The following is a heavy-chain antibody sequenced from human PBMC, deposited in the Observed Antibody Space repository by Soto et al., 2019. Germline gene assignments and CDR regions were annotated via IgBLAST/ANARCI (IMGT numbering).Heavy chain of an antibody. CDR1: GFTFSSYA. D-gene: IGHD6-13*01. J-gene: IGHJ4*02. Sequence: PGGSLRLSCAASGFTFSSYAMHWVRQAPGKGLEWVAVISYDGSNKYYADSVKGRFTISRDNSKNTLYLQMNSLRADDTAVYYCARVTSSWYSPIDYWDQGTLVTVSS. CDR2: ISYDGSNK. V-gene: IGHV3-30-3*01. CDR3: ARVTSSWYSPIDY.